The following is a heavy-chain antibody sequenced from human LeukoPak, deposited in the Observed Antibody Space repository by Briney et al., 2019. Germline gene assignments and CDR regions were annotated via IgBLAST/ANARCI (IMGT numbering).Heavy chain of an antibody. CDR3: ARGDGSSSGLYFQY. Sequence: GSLRLSCVASGFTFSNYWMTWVRQAPGKGLEWVANIKQDGSEKYYVDSVKGRFTISRDNAMNALYLQMDSLRAEDMAVYYCARGDGSSSGLYFQYWGQGTLVTVSS. CDR1: GFTFSNYW. V-gene: IGHV3-7*01. J-gene: IGHJ4*02. D-gene: IGHD6-6*01. CDR2: IKQDGSEK.